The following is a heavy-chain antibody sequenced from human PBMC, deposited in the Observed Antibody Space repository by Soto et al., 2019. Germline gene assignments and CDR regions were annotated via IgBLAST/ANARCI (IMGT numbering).Heavy chain of an antibody. D-gene: IGHD3-16*01. CDR2: IIPIFGTA. J-gene: IGHJ6*02. CDR3: AREGARLPRSYYYGMDV. V-gene: IGHV1-69*13. Sequence: SVKVSCKASGGTFSSYAISWVRQAPGQGLEWMGGIIPIFGTANYAQKFQGRVTITADESTSTAYMELSSLRSEDTAVYYCAREGARLPRSYYYGMDVWGQGTTVTVSS. CDR1: GGTFSSYA.